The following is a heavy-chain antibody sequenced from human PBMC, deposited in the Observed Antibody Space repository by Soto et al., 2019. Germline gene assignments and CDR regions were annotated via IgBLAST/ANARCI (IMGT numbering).Heavy chain of an antibody. CDR3: ARVWLTTVTADYYGMDV. CDR2: INHSGST. CDR1: GGSFSGYY. D-gene: IGHD4-17*01. V-gene: IGHV4-34*01. Sequence: PSETLSLTCAVYGGSFSGYYWSWIRQPPGKGLEWIGEINHSGSTNYNPSLKSRVTISVDTSKNQFSLKLSSVTAADTAVYYCARVWLTTVTADYYGMDVWGQGTTVTVSS. J-gene: IGHJ6*02.